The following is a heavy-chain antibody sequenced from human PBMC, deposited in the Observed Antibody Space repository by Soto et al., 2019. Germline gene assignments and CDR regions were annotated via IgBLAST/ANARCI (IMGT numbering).Heavy chain of an antibody. V-gene: IGHV4-61*08. CDR3: VRVPNFYENTRSTGDF. CDR2: IYSSGST. D-gene: IGHD3-22*01. Sequence: SETLSLTCTVSGATVSRGDYFWTWIRQPPGKGLEWIGYIYSSGSTNYNPSLKSRVTMSVDTSKNQFSLKVRSVTAADTAVYYCVRVPNFYENTRSTGDFWGQGAPVTVSS. J-gene: IGHJ4*02. CDR1: GATVSRGDYF.